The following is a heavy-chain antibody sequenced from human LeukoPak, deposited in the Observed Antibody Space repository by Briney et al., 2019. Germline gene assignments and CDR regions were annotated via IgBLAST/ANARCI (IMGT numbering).Heavy chain of an antibody. V-gene: IGHV3-43D*04. CDR1: GFTFDDYA. Sequence: GGSLRLSCAASGFTFDDYAMHWVRQAPGKGLEWVSLIIWNGGSTYYADSVKGRFTISRDNSKNSLYLQMNSLRAEDTALYYCAKDRHNWKGVAYYYYGMDVWGKGTTVTVSS. CDR2: IIWNGGST. D-gene: IGHD1-1*01. CDR3: AKDRHNWKGVAYYYYGMDV. J-gene: IGHJ6*04.